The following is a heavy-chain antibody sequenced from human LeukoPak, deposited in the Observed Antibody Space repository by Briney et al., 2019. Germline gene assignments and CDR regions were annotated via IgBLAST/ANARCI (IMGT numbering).Heavy chain of an antibody. Sequence: PGRSLRLSCAASGFTFSSYAMHWVRQAPGKGLEWVAVISYDGSNKYYADSVKGRFTISRDNSKNTLYLQMNSLRAEDTAVYYCARGGIVVVPAANRQDYWDQGTLVTVSS. J-gene: IGHJ4*02. V-gene: IGHV3-30-3*01. CDR3: ARGGIVVVPAANRQDY. D-gene: IGHD2-2*01. CDR1: GFTFSSYA. CDR2: ISYDGSNK.